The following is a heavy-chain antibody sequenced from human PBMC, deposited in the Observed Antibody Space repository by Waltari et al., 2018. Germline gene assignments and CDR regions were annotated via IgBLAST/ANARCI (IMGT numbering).Heavy chain of an antibody. CDR1: GFPLTNYF. J-gene: IGHJ4*02. V-gene: IGHV1-46*01. CDR3: ARGPEGKYTHGAHFDH. CDR2: INPISGAK. Sequence: QVQLVQSGAEVKKPGASVKVSCRASGFPLTNYFIHWVRQAPGHGLEWVGIINPISGAKFSAQRFQDRIIMTRDTSMATVYMELTSLRSDDTAIFYCARGPEGKYTHGAHFDHWGQGTLVTVSS. D-gene: IGHD4-17*01.